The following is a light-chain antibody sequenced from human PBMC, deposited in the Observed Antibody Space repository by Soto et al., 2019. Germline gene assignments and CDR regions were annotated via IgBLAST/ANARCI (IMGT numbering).Light chain of an antibody. CDR1: SSDVGGYNY. V-gene: IGLV2-14*01. CDR3: CGYATSSLA. CDR2: KVS. Sequence: QSAMTQPASVSGSPGQSITISCTGTSSDVGGYNYVSWYQQYPGRVPKLLIYKVSNRPSGISNRFSGSKSGNTASLTISGLQPEEEAAYHCCGYATSSLAFGTG. J-gene: IGLJ1*01.